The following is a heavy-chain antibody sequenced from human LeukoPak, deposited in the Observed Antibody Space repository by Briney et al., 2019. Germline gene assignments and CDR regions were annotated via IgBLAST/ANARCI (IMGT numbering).Heavy chain of an antibody. V-gene: IGHV1-18*01. D-gene: IGHD2-2*02. CDR2: ISVYNGNT. CDR1: GYTFSNFG. CDR3: ARTCSSSSCYMVH. Sequence: GASVNVSCKASGYTFSNFGITWVRQAPGQGLEWMGGISVYNGNTNYAQNLQGRVTLTTDPSTSTAYMELRSLRSDDPALYYCARTCSSSSCYMVHWGQGTLVTVSS. J-gene: IGHJ4*02.